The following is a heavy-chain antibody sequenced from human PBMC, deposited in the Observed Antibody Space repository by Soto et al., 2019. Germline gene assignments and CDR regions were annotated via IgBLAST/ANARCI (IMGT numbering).Heavy chain of an antibody. J-gene: IGHJ4*02. Sequence: QVQLVESGGGVVQPGRSLRLSCAASGFTFSSYGMHWVRQAPGKGLEWVAVIWYDGSNKYYADSVKGRFTISRDNSKNTLYLQMNSLRAEDTAVYYCARDGASGLYYFDYWGQGILVTVSS. D-gene: IGHD6-25*01. CDR2: IWYDGSNK. CDR1: GFTFSSYG. CDR3: ARDGASGLYYFDY. V-gene: IGHV3-33*01.